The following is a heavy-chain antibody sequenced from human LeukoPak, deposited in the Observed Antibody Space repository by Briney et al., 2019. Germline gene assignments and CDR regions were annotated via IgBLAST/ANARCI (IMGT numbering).Heavy chain of an antibody. CDR2: ISSSGSTI. CDR1: GFTFSSFE. D-gene: IGHD5-18*01. V-gene: IGHV3-48*03. J-gene: IGHJ6*02. CDR3: ARVGYSYGYYYYGMDV. Sequence: PGGSLRLSCAASGFTFSSFEMNWVRQAPGKGLEWVSYISSSGSTINYADSVKGRFTISRDKAKNSLYLQMDSLRGEDTAVYYCARVGYSYGYYYYGMDVWGQGTTVTVSS.